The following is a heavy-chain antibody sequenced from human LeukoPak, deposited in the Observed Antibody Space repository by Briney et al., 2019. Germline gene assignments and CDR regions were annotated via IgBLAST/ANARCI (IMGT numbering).Heavy chain of an antibody. D-gene: IGHD2-2*02. V-gene: IGHV4-4*07. CDR3: ARDGGYCSSTSCYTDAFDI. CDR2: IYTSGST. J-gene: IGHJ3*02. CDR1: GGSISSYY. Sequence: SETLSLTCTVSGGSISSYYWSWIRQPAGKGLEWIGRIYTSGSTNYNPSLKSRVTMSVDTSKNQFSLKLSSVTAADTAVYYCARDGGYCSSTSCYTDAFDIWGQGTMVTVSS.